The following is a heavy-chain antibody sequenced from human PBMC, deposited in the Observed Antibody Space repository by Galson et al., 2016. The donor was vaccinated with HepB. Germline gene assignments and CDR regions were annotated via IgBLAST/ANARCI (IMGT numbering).Heavy chain of an antibody. V-gene: IGHV1-2*06. Sequence: SCKASGYTYTDYYVHWVRQAPGLGLEWMGRINSNSGEANYAQRFQGRFTMTRDTSISTTYMEMSRLRSDDTAIYYCVRGDVVVVPAEHNWFDPWGQGTLVTVSS. CDR2: INSNSGEA. CDR3: VRGDVVVVPAEHNWFDP. D-gene: IGHD2-2*01. CDR1: GYTYTDYY. J-gene: IGHJ5*02.